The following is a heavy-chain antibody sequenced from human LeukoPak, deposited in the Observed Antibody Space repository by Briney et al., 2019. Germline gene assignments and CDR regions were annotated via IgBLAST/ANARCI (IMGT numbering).Heavy chain of an antibody. J-gene: IGHJ4*02. CDR2: ISGSGGTT. Sequence: PGGSLRLSCAASGFTFSSYALSWVRQAPGKGLEWVSTISGSGGTTYYPDSVKGRFTISRDNSNNTLYLQMNSLDADDTALYYCAKGFGDTTFGVVTAYDYWGQGILVTVSS. V-gene: IGHV3-23*01. D-gene: IGHD3-3*01. CDR3: AKGFGDTTFGVVTAYDY. CDR1: GFTFSSYA.